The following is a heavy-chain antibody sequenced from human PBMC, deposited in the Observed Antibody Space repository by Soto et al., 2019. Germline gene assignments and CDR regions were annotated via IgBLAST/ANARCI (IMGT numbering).Heavy chain of an antibody. CDR3: ARGPSSLTRFDY. J-gene: IGHJ4*02. CDR2: ISYDGSNK. CDR1: GFTFSSYA. Sequence: PGGSLRLSCAASGFTFSSYAMHWVRQAPGKGLEWVVAISYDGSNKYYADSVKGRFTISRGNSKNTLYLQMNSLRAEDTAVYYCARGPSSLTRFDYWGQGTLVTVSS. D-gene: IGHD2-2*01. V-gene: IGHV3-30-3*01.